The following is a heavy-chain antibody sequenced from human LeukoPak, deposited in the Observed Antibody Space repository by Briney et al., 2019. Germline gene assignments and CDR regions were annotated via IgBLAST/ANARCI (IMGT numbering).Heavy chain of an antibody. CDR3: ARVANPITMVRGVNWFDP. Sequence: ASVKVSCKASGYTFTGYYMHWVRQAPGQGLEWMGWINPNSGGTNYAQKFQGRVTMTRDTSISTAYIELSRLRSDDTAVYYCARVANPITMVRGVNWFDPWGQGTLVTVSS. J-gene: IGHJ5*02. CDR1: GYTFTGYY. D-gene: IGHD3-10*01. CDR2: INPNSGGT. V-gene: IGHV1-2*02.